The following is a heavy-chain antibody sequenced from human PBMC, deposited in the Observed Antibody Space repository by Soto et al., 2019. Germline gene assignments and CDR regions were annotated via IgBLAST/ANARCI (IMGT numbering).Heavy chain of an antibody. CDR1: GFTFINFA. V-gene: IGHV3-23*04. J-gene: IGHJ5*02. CDR2: ISGNGIST. CDR3: AKVLDPGFWGTSHGWFDP. Sequence: EVLLVESGGGLVHPEGSLRLSCAASGFTFINFAMTWVRQAPGKGLEWVSAISGNGISTYYADSVKGRITISRDNSKDPVHLQMHRLRAVDTAVYSCAKVLDPGFWGTSHGWFDPWGQGVLVTVSS. D-gene: IGHD3-16*01.